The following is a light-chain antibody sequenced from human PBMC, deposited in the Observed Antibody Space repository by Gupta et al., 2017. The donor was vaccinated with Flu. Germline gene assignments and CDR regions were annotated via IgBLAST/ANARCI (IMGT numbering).Light chain of an antibody. CDR1: GSIRNW. CDR2: IAS. J-gene: IGKJ2*01. Sequence: PTTLSASVGDRETSTSLSSGSIRNWLASYQQKPGKAPTLLLYIASSTRSAVLSRLSGSGYSTEFTLTIISRQPDDYVTYYCHQDYNCLATFGPGTKLEIK. V-gene: IGKV1-5*03. CDR3: HQDYNCLAT.